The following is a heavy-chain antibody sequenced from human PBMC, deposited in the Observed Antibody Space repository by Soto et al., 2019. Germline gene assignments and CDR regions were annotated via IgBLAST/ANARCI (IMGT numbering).Heavy chain of an antibody. CDR3: AKDGGADGYFGNWLDP. V-gene: IGHV1-69*15. Sequence: QVHLVQSGAEVKKPGSSVNVSCKASGGTFSNYAITWVRQAPGQGLEWVGRIIPIFGTTNVAQKFQGRVTITADESTTTVYMEVSGLRSDDTAVYYCAKDGGADGYFGNWLDPWGQGTLVTVSS. D-gene: IGHD5-12*01. CDR1: GGTFSNYA. J-gene: IGHJ5*02. CDR2: IIPIFGTT.